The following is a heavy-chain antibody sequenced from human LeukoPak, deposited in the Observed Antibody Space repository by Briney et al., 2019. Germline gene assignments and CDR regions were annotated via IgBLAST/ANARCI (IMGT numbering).Heavy chain of an antibody. V-gene: IGHV3-23*01. CDR2: ISESGSGT. Sequence: GGSLRLSCAVSGLTFSRYAMSWVRQAPGKGLEWVSAISESGSGTYYADSVKGRFTISRDNSMNTLFLQMNSLRVEDTAVYYCEEAGYWAQGALVTVSS. CDR1: GLTFSRYA. J-gene: IGHJ4*02. CDR3: EEAGY. D-gene: IGHD6-19*01.